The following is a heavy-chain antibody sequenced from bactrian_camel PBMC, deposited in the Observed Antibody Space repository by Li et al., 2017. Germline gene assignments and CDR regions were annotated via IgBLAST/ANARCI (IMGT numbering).Heavy chain of an antibody. V-gene: IGHV3S40*01. CDR1: GLQFSDYP. J-gene: IGHJ4*01. D-gene: IGHD5*01. Sequence: DVQLVESGGGSVQAGGSLRLSCAASGLQFSDYPMSWVRQAPGKGLEWVSDINSRYITDYPNSVKGRFTISRDNAKNTMYLQMNSLNPEDTAVYYCVGDTDVGWGQGTQVTVS. CDR3: VGDTDVG. CDR2: INSRYIT.